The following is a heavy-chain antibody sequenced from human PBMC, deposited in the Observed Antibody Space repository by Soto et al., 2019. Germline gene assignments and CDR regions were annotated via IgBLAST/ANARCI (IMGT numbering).Heavy chain of an antibody. V-gene: IGHV5-51*01. D-gene: IGHD1-26*01. Sequence: GESLKISCNGSGYSFTSYWICWVRQMPGKGLEWMGIIYPGDSDTRYSPSFQGQVTISADKSISTAYLQWSSLKASDTAMYYCARRGATVVTAYYYYGMDVWGQGTTVTVSS. CDR1: GYSFTSYW. J-gene: IGHJ6*02. CDR3: ARRGATVVTAYYYYGMDV. CDR2: IYPGDSDT.